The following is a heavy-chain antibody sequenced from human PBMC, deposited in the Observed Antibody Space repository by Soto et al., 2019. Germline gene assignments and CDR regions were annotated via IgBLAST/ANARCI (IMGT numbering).Heavy chain of an antibody. V-gene: IGHV3-30*18. CDR1: GFTFSSYG. J-gene: IGHJ4*02. CDR3: AKDRVPFLSPLTAHEDY. CDR2: ISYDGSNK. Sequence: GGSLRLSCAASGFTFSSYGMHWVRQAPGKGLEWVAVISYDGSNKYYADSVKGRFTISRDNSKNTLYLQINSLRAEDTAVYYCAKDRVPFLSPLTAHEDYWGQGTLVTVSS. D-gene: IGHD2-2*01.